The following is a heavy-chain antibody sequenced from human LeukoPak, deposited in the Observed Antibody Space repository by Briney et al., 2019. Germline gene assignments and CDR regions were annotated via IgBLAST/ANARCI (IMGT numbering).Heavy chain of an antibody. V-gene: IGHV1-46*01. D-gene: IGHD4-23*01. Sequence: GASVKVSCKASGYTFTSYYMHWVRQAPGQGLEWMGIINPSGGSTSYAQKFQGRVTMTRDMSTSTVYMHLSSLRSEDTAMYYCARDPLLKYGGNSGLDYWGQGTLVTVSS. CDR1: GYTFTSYY. CDR3: ARDPLLKYGGNSGLDY. J-gene: IGHJ4*02. CDR2: INPSGGST.